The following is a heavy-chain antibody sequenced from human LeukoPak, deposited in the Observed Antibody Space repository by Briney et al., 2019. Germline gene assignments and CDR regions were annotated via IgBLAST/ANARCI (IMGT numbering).Heavy chain of an antibody. V-gene: IGHV4-34*01. Sequence: SETPSLTCAVYGGSFSGYYWSWIRQPPGKGLEWIGEINHSGSTNCNPSLKSRVTISVDTSKNQFSLKLSSVTAADTAVYYCARRVVVTEYYFDYWGQGTLVTVSS. CDR1: GGSFSGYY. D-gene: IGHD3-22*01. J-gene: IGHJ4*02. CDR3: ARRVVVTEYYFDY. CDR2: INHSGST.